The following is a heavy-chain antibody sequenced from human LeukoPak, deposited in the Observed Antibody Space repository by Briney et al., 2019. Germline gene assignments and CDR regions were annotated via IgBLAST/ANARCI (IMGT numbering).Heavy chain of an antibody. CDR3: ARDPRYGSGQTWFDP. Sequence: ASVKVSCKASGYTITSYYMHWVRQAPGQGLEWMGIINPSGGSTNYAQKLQDRVTMTRDTSTSTVYMELSSLRSEDTAVYYCARDPRYGSGQTWFDPWGQGTLVTVSS. CDR2: INPSGGST. J-gene: IGHJ5*02. CDR1: GYTITSYY. V-gene: IGHV1-46*01. D-gene: IGHD3-10*01.